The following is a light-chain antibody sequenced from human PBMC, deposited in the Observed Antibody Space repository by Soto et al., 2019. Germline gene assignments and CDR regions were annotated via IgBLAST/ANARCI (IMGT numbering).Light chain of an antibody. V-gene: IGKV3-20*01. CDR3: QQYGSSPA. CDR1: QSVSSGY. Sequence: EIVLTQSPGTLSLTQGERATLSCRASQSVSSGYLAWYQQKPGQAPRLLIYGASSRATGIPDRFSGSGSGTDFTLTISRLEPEDFAVYYCQQYGSSPAFGGGTKVEIK. J-gene: IGKJ4*01. CDR2: GAS.